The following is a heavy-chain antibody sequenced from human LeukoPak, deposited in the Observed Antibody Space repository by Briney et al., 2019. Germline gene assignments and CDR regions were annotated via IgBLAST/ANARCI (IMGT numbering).Heavy chain of an antibody. CDR3: ARGPQTYYDILTGLSF. Sequence: SETLFLTCAVYGGSFSGYYWSWIRQPPGKGLEWIGEINHSGSTNYNPSLKSRVTISGDTSKKQFSLKLSSVTAADTAVYYCARGPQTYYDILTGLSFWGQGTLVTVSS. CDR1: GGSFSGYY. V-gene: IGHV4-34*01. J-gene: IGHJ4*02. CDR2: INHSGST. D-gene: IGHD3-9*01.